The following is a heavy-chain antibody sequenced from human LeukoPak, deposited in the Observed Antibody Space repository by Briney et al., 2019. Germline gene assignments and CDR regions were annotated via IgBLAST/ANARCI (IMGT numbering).Heavy chain of an antibody. V-gene: IGHV3-15*01. CDR1: GFTFSSYE. D-gene: IGHD3-10*01. J-gene: IGHJ4*02. CDR3: TTLYGSGNYY. Sequence: GGSLRLSCAASGFTFSSYEMNWVRQAPGKGLEWVGQIKRKTDGGTTDYAAPVKGRFTISRDDSKNTLYLQMNSLKTEDTAVYYCTTLYGSGNYYWGQGTLVIVSS. CDR2: IKRKTDGGTT.